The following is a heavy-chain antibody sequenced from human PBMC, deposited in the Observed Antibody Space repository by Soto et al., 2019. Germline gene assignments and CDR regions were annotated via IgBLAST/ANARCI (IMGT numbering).Heavy chain of an antibody. J-gene: IGHJ3*02. D-gene: IGHD3-16*01. V-gene: IGHV3-49*03. Sequence: GGSLRLSCTASGFTFGDYAMSWFRQAPGKGLEWLAFITSKAYGATTEYAASVKGRFTISRDDSKSIAYLQMNSLKTEDTAVYYCTWGTQYGAFEIWGQGIMVTVSS. CDR2: ITSKAYGATT. CDR3: TWGTQYGAFEI. CDR1: GFTFGDYA.